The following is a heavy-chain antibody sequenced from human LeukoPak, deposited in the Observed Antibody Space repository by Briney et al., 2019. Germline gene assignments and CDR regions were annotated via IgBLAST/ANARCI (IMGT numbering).Heavy chain of an antibody. CDR1: GYTFTSYD. J-gene: IGHJ6*02. V-gene: IGHV1-8*01. CDR3: ARGLRRSSGPAAICCYYYGMDV. D-gene: IGHD2-2*01. Sequence: ASVKVSCKASGYTFTSYDINWVRQATGQGLEWMGWMNPNSGNPGYAQKFQGRVTMTRNTSISTAYMELSSLRSEDTAVYYCARGLRRSSGPAAICCYYYGMDVWGQGTTVTVSS. CDR2: MNPNSGNP.